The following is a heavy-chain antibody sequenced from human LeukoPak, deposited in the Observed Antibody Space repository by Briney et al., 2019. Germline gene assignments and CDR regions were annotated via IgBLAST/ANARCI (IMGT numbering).Heavy chain of an antibody. D-gene: IGHD6-6*01. CDR2: IYYSGST. V-gene: IGHV4-30-4*01. Sequence: SETLSLTCTVSGGSISSGDYYWSWIRQPPGKGLEWIGYIYYSGSTYYNPSLKSRVTISVDTSKNQFSLKLSSVTAADTAVYYCAREEYSSSSGSYFDYWGQRTLVTVSS. CDR3: AREEYSSSSGSYFDY. CDR1: GGSISSGDYY. J-gene: IGHJ4*02.